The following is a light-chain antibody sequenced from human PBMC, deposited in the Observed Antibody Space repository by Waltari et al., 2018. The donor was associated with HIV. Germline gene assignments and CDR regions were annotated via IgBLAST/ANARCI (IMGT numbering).Light chain of an antibody. J-gene: IGLJ2*01. CDR1: NLGRKS. CDR2: ADR. Sequence: SYVLTQPPSLAVTPGQTATISCGGENLGRKSVHWYRQKPGQGPLLVVYADRERPSGIPERISGVNSGNTASLTISRVEAGDEADYFCQVWDSDTDGVIFGGGTKLTVL. V-gene: IGLV3-21*02. CDR3: QVWDSDTDGVI.